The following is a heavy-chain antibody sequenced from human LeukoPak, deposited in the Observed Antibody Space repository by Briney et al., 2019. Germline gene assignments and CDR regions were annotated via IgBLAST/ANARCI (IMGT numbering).Heavy chain of an antibody. CDR1: GDSISSYF. V-gene: IGHV4-59*01. CDR2: FHDSGSA. Sequence: PSETLSLTCTVSGDSISSYFWSWIRQPPGKGLEGIGYFHDSGSANYNPSLQRRITMSVDTSKNQFSLKLRSVTAADTAVYYCARDSHSVDTATPRGFDPWGQGTLVTVSS. CDR3: ARDSHSVDTATPRGFDP. D-gene: IGHD2-15*01. J-gene: IGHJ5*02.